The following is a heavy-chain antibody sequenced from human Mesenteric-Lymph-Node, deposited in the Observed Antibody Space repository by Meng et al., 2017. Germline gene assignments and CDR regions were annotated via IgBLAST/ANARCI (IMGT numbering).Heavy chain of an antibody. Sequence: SCAASGFTFSSYAMSWVRQSPAKGLEWVSGIIDSGINTYYADSVKGRFTISRDNSKNTLFLQMDSLRAEDTGLYYCAKKKGISTSGDRFYDYWGQGTLVTVSS. V-gene: IGHV3-23*01. D-gene: IGHD2-21*01. CDR1: GFTFSSYA. CDR2: IIDSGINT. J-gene: IGHJ4*02. CDR3: AKKKGISTSGDRFYDY.